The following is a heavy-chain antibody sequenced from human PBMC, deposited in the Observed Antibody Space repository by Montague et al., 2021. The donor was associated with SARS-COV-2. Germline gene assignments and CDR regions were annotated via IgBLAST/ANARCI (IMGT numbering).Heavy chain of an antibody. CDR3: ARWKLYCSGGSCYSNRFDI. V-gene: IGHV4-39*01. D-gene: IGHD2-15*01. Sequence: SQSLIYTVSGGSVSSSSYYWGWIRQPPGKGLEWIGSIYYSGSTCYNPSLKSRVTISVDTSKNQFSLKLSSVTAADTAVYYCARWKLYCSGGSCYSNRFDIWGQGTMVTVSS. J-gene: IGHJ3*02. CDR1: GGSVSSSSYY. CDR2: IYYSGST.